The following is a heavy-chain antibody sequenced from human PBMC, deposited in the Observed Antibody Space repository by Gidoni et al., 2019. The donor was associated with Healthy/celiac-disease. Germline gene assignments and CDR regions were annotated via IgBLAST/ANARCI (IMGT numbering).Heavy chain of an antibody. Sequence: QLQLQESGPGLVKPSETLSLTCTVSGGSISSSSYYWGWIRQPPGKGLEWIGSIYYSGSTYYNPSLKSRVTISVDTSKNQFSLKLSSVTAADTAVYYCARAALYDFWSGYYPNWFDPWGQGTLVTVSS. CDR2: IYYSGST. CDR3: ARAALYDFWSGYYPNWFDP. J-gene: IGHJ5*02. D-gene: IGHD3-3*01. V-gene: IGHV4-39*07. CDR1: GGSISSSSYY.